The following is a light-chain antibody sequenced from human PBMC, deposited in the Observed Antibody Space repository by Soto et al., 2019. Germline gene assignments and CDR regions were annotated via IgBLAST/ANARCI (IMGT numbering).Light chain of an antibody. V-gene: IGKV3-15*01. Sequence: EIVLTQSPATLSLSPGERASLSRRASQSVSSYLAWYQQKPGQAPRLLIYGTSARATGIPATFSGSGSGTEFTLTISSLQSEDFAVYYCQQYNNWPRTFGQGTKVDI. J-gene: IGKJ1*01. CDR1: QSVSSY. CDR3: QQYNNWPRT. CDR2: GTS.